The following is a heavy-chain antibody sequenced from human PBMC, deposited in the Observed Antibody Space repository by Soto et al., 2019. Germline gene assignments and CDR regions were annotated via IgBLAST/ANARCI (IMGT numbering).Heavy chain of an antibody. Sequence: QVQLVQSGAEVKKPGASVKVSCKASGYTFTSYGISWVRQAPGQGLEWMGWISAYNGNTNYAQKLQGRVTMTTDTSTSTAYMELRSLRSDDTALYYCARDQPIQGAAINYGMDVWGQGTTVTVSS. CDR3: ARDQPIQGAAINYGMDV. D-gene: IGHD6-25*01. V-gene: IGHV1-18*01. CDR1: GYTFTSYG. J-gene: IGHJ6*02. CDR2: ISAYNGNT.